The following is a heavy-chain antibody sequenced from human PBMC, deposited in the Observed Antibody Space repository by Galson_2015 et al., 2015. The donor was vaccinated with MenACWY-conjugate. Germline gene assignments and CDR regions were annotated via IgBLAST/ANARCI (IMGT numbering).Heavy chain of an antibody. CDR2: NSGFNGNS. V-gene: IGHV1-18*01. Sequence: PVKVSCKASGYTFTNSGIRRARQAPGHGLEWMGWNSGFNGNSEGAQKFQGSVIMTQERSTTPDHRELGSLRSDDTAVYYCARAPVFGSGRRHRDSWGQGTLVTVSS. CDR3: ARAPVFGSGRRHRDS. CDR1: GYTFTNSG. J-gene: IGHJ4*02. D-gene: IGHD3-10*01.